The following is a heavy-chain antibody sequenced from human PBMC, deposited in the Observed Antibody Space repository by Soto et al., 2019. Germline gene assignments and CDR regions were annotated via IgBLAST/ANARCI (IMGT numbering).Heavy chain of an antibody. J-gene: IGHJ4*02. Sequence: GGSLRLSCAASGFTFSSYAMSWVRQAPGKGLEWVSAISGNGADTSYADSVRGRFTISRDNSKDTLYLQTNSLRAEDTAVYYCAKDRLGYCSGGSCYMGYWGQGTLVTVYS. V-gene: IGHV3-23*01. CDR1: GFTFSSYA. D-gene: IGHD2-15*01. CDR2: ISGNGADT. CDR3: AKDRLGYCSGGSCYMGY.